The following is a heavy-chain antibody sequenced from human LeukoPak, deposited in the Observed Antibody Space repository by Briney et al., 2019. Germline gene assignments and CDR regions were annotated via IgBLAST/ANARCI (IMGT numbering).Heavy chain of an antibody. J-gene: IGHJ4*02. CDR1: GGSFSGHY. CDR2: VYITGPT. V-gene: IGHV4-4*07. D-gene: IGHD6-13*01. Sequence: SETLSLTCTVSGGSFSGHYWTWIRQPAGRGLEFIGRVYITGPTNYNASLLGRVTISVDTSKNQFSLKLSSVTAADTAVYYCVRVHPGIAAAGHFDYWGQGTLVTVSS. CDR3: VRVHPGIAAAGHFDY.